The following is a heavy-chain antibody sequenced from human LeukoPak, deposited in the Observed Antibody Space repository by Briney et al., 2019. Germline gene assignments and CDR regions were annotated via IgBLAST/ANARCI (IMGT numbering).Heavy chain of an antibody. V-gene: IGHV4-30-4*01. J-gene: IGHJ4*02. Sequence: SQTLSLTCTVSGGSISSGDYYWSWIRQPPGKGLEWIGYIYYSGSTYYNPSLKSRVTISVDTSKNQFSLKLSSVAAADTAVYYCARVEDSSDSSGYYSFDYWGQGTLVTVSS. CDR3: ARVEDSSDSSGYYSFDY. CDR1: GGSISSGDYY. D-gene: IGHD3-22*01. CDR2: IYYSGST.